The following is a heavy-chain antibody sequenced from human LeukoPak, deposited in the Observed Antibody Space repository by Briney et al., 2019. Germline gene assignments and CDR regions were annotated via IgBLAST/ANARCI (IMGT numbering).Heavy chain of an antibody. J-gene: IGHJ4*02. CDR3: ARSYNWNRRGVVDY. V-gene: IGHV4-34*01. D-gene: IGHD1-20*01. Sequence: PSETLSLTCAVYGGSFSGYYWSWIRQPPGKGLEWIGEINHSGSTNYNPSLKSRVTISVDTSKNQFSLKLSSVTAADTAVYYCARSYNWNRRGVVDYWGQGTLVTVSS. CDR2: INHSGST. CDR1: GGSFSGYY.